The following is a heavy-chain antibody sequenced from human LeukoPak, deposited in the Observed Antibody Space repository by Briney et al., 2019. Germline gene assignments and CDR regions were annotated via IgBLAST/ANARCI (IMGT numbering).Heavy chain of an antibody. D-gene: IGHD3-9*01. CDR1: GYTFTGYY. Sequence: ASVKVSCKASGYTFTGYYMHWVRQAPGQGLEWMGWINPNSGGTNYAQKFQGRATMTRDTSISTAYMELSRLRSDDTAVYYCATSYYDILTGQNYYYYGMDVWGQGTTVTVSS. V-gene: IGHV1-2*02. J-gene: IGHJ6*02. CDR3: ATSYYDILTGQNYYYYGMDV. CDR2: INPNSGGT.